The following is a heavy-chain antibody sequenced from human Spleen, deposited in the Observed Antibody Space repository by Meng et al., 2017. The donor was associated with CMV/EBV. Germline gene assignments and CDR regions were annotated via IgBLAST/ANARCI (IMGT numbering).Heavy chain of an antibody. J-gene: IGHJ3*02. CDR1: GFTFSSYG. D-gene: IGHD3-3*01. CDR3: AKDFPNYDFWSGYYKYDAFDI. CDR2: IRYDGSNK. V-gene: IGHV3-30*02. Sequence: GESLKISCAASGFTFSSYGMHWVRQAPGKGLEWVAFIRYDGSNKYYADSVKGRFTISRDNSKNTLYLQMNSLRAEDTAVYYCAKDFPNYDFWSGYYKYDAFDIWGQGTMVTVS.